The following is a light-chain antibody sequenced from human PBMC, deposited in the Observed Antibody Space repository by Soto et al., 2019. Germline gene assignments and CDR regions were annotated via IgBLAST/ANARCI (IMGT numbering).Light chain of an antibody. V-gene: IGLV2-11*01. CDR3: CSYAGSYTLV. CDR1: NTDVGGYDY. CDR2: DVS. Sequence: QSVLTQPRSVSGSPGQSVTISCTGTNTDVGGYDYVSWYQQHPAKAPQLLIYDVSERPSGVPDRFSGSKSGNTASLTISGLQAEDEADYYCCSYAGSYTLVFGGGTKLTVL. J-gene: IGLJ3*02.